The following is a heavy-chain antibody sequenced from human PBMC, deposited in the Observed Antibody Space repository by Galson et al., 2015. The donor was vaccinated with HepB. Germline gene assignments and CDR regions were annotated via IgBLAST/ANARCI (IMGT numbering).Heavy chain of an antibody. D-gene: IGHD2-21*02. J-gene: IGHJ4*02. Sequence: ETLSLTCGVSGGSIGTCNWWTWVRQSPGKGLEWIGEIYHSGTTNYNPSLKSRVTIVVDKSRNQLSLKLTSVTAADTAVYDCANLGYCGNDGCHSVNWGQGTLVTFAS. CDR1: GGSIGTCNW. V-gene: IGHV4-4*02. CDR2: IYHSGTT. CDR3: ANLGYCGNDGCHSVN.